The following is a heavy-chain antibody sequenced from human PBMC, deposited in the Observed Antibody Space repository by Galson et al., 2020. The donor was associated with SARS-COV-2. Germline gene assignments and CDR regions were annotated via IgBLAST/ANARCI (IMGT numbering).Heavy chain of an antibody. CDR1: GFTFSSYA. J-gene: IGHJ3*02. CDR3: ARGPGEAFDI. CDR2: ISYDGSNK. V-gene: IGHV3-30-3*01. Sequence: TGGSLRLSCAASGFTFSSYAMHWVRQAPGKGLEWVAVISYDGSNKYYADSVKGRFTISRDNSKNTLYLQMNSLSAEDTAVYYCARGPGEAFDIWGQGTMVTVSS. D-gene: IGHD3-10*01.